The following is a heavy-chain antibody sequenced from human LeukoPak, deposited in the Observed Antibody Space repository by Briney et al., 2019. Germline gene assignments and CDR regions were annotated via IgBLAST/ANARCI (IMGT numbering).Heavy chain of an antibody. J-gene: IGHJ3*02. CDR1: GGTFSSYA. CDR3: ARAIRAYAFDI. CDR2: IIPILGIA. V-gene: IGHV1-69*04. Sequence: ASVKVSCKASGGTFSSYAISWVRQAPGQGLEWMGRIIPILGIANYAQKFQGRVTITADKSTSTAYMELSSLRSEDTAVYYCARAIRAYAFDIWGQGTMVTVSS. D-gene: IGHD3-16*01.